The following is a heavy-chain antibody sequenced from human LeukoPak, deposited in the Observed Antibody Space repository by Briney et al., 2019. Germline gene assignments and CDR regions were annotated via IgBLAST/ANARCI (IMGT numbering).Heavy chain of an antibody. V-gene: IGHV1-69*04. J-gene: IGHJ4*02. CDR3: ARARSGYEEFDY. CDR2: IIPILGIA. D-gene: IGHD5-12*01. CDR1: GGTFSSYA. Sequence: SVKVSCKASGGTFSSYAISWVRQAPGQGLEWMGRIIPILGIANYAQKFQGRVTITADKSTSTAYMELSSLRSEDTAVYYCARARSGYEEFDYWGQGTLVTVSS.